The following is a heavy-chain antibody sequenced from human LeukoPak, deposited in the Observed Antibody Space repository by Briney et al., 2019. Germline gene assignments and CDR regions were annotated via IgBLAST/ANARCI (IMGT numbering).Heavy chain of an antibody. Sequence: GGSLRLSCAASGFTFSNAWMSWVRQAPGKGLEWVSRIKSKTDGGTTDYAAPVKGRFTISRDDSKNTLYLQMNSLKTEDTAVYYCTTHSVEEGDPTDAFDIWGQGTMVTVSS. D-gene: IGHD6-19*01. J-gene: IGHJ3*02. CDR3: TTHSVEEGDPTDAFDI. V-gene: IGHV3-15*01. CDR1: GFTFSNAW. CDR2: IKSKTDGGTT.